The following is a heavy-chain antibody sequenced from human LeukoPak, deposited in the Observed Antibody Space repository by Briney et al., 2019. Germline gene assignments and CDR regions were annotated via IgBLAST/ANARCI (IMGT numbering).Heavy chain of an antibody. J-gene: IGHJ4*02. CDR3: ARRIAGRGEDY. CDR2: INHSGST. D-gene: IGHD1-26*01. V-gene: IGHV4-34*01. CDR1: GGSFSGYY. Sequence: SETLSLTCAVYGGSFSGYYWSWIRQPPGKGLEWIGEINHSGSTNYNPSLKSRVTISVDKSENQFSLKLSSVTAADTAVYYCARRIAGRGEDYWGQGTLVTVSS.